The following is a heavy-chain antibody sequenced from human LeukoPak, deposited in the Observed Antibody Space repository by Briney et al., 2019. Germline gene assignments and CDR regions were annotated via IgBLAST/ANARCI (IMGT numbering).Heavy chain of an antibody. D-gene: IGHD4-11*01. CDR2: IYDSGTI. V-gene: IGHV4-39*07. J-gene: IGHJ5*02. CDR3: ARALDYSDNWFDP. CDR1: GGSISSSSYY. Sequence: SETLSLTCTVSGGSISSSSYYWGWIRQPPGKELEWIGNIYDSGTIYYNPSLKSRVTISVDTSKNQFSLKLSSVTAADTAVYYCARALDYSDNWFDPWGQGTLVTVSS.